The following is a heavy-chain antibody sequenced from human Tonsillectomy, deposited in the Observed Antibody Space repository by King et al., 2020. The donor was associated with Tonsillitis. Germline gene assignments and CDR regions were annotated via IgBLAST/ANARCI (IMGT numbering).Heavy chain of an antibody. CDR2: ISSDGTNR. Sequence: VQLVESGGGVVQPGGSLRLSCAASGFNFNYHAIHWVRQAPGKGLEWVALISSDGTNRYYADSVKGRFSISRDNSKNTLYLQMNSLRAEDTAVYYCAKGSSHAAFRYFDWPHEALDIWGQGTMVTVSS. J-gene: IGHJ3*02. CDR3: AKGSSHAAFRYFDWPHEALDI. CDR1: GFNFNYHA. D-gene: IGHD3-9*01. V-gene: IGHV3-30*02.